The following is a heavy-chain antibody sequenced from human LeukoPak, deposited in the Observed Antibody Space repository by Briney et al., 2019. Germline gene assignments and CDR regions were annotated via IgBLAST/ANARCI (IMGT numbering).Heavy chain of an antibody. D-gene: IGHD6-19*01. CDR3: AKDGAQYSSGPECDP. CDR2: ISHDGMKA. J-gene: IGHJ5*02. Sequence: PGGSLRLSCAPSVLHFCGTAMSGVCEAPGERGWWVSAISHDGMKAYSADSVKVRFTISRDNSKKTVSLEMSSLTAADTGVYYCAKDGAQYSSGPECDPRGQGALVTVSP. CDR1: VLHFCGTA. V-gene: IGHV3-23*01.